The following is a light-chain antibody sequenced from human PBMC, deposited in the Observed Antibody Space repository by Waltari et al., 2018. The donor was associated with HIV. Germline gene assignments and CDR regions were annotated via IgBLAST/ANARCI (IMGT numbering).Light chain of an antibody. CDR3: LQDYNYPWT. CDR2: RAS. CDR1: QGIGND. Sequence: AIQMTQSPSSLPASVGDRVTITCRASQGIGNDLGWYQQKPGRAPKLLIYRASSLHSGGPSRFSGSGSGTHFSLTISSLQPEDFATYYCLQDYNYPWTFGQGTKVEVK. J-gene: IGKJ1*01. V-gene: IGKV1-6*01.